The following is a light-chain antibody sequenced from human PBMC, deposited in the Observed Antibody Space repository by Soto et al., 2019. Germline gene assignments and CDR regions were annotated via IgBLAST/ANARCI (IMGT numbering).Light chain of an antibody. J-gene: IGKJ2*01. Sequence: EIVMTRSPATLSVSPGERATLSCRASQSVSSNLAWYQQKPGQAPRLLIYGASTRATGIPARFSGSGSGTEFTLTISSLQSEDFAVYYCQQYNNWPYTFGHGTKLEIK. CDR1: QSVSSN. CDR2: GAS. CDR3: QQYNNWPYT. V-gene: IGKV3-15*01.